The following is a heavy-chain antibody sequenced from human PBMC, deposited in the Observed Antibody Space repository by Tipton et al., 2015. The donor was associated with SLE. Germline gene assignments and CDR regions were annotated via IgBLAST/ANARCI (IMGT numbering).Heavy chain of an antibody. CDR2: ISSDGSKK. D-gene: IGHD6-13*01. CDR1: GFTFSNYG. V-gene: IGHV3-30*18. CDR3: VKDVYTSSTGSWYGALDY. Sequence: SLRLSCAASGFTFSNYGMHWVRQAPGKGLEWVAVISSDGSKKNSADSVKGRFTISRDNSRKTLDLQMNSLRPDDTAVYYCVKDVYTSSTGSWYGALDYWGQGTLVVVSS. J-gene: IGHJ4*02.